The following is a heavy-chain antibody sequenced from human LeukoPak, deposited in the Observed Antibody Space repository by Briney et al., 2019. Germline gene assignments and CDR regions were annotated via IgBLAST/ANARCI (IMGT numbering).Heavy chain of an antibody. Sequence: SETLSLTCAVYGGSFSGYYWSWIRQPPRKGLEWIGEINHSGSTNYKLSLKSRVSMSVDSSKNQFSLKLSSVTAADTAVYYCARGLMARYWGQGTLVTVSS. CDR2: INHSGST. V-gene: IGHV4-34*01. CDR3: ARGLMARY. J-gene: IGHJ4*02. CDR1: GGSFSGYY.